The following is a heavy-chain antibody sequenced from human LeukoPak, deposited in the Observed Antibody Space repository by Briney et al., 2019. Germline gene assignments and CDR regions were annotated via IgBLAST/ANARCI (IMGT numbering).Heavy chain of an antibody. J-gene: IGHJ5*02. Sequence: SETLSLTCAVSGGSISSGGYSWSWIRQPPGKGLEWIGYIYYSGSTYYNPSLKSRVTISVDTSKNQFSLKLSSVTAADTAVYYCARTEQGGPNWFDPWGQGTLVTVSS. V-gene: IGHV4-30-4*08. D-gene: IGHD1-1*01. CDR1: GGSISSGGYS. CDR3: ARTEQGGPNWFDP. CDR2: IYYSGST.